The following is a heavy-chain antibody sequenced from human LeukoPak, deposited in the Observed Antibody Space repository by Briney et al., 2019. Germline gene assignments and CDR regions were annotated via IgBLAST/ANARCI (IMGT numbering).Heavy chain of an antibody. CDR3: TTDGGSIAATNLAFDY. D-gene: IGHD6-13*01. V-gene: IGHV3-15*01. J-gene: IGHJ4*02. CDR1: GFTFSIAW. CDR2: IKSKPAGGST. Sequence: GGSLRLSCAASGFTFSIAWMSWVRQAPGKGLEWVGRIKSKPAGGSTDYAAPIKGRFTISRDDSKNTLYLQVNSLKVEDTAVYYCTTDGGSIAATNLAFDYWGQGTLVTVSS.